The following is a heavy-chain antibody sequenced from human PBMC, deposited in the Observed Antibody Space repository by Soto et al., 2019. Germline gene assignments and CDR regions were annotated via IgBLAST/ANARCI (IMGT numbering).Heavy chain of an antibody. Sequence: SETLSLTCTVSGGSISSSSYYWGWICQPPGKGLEWIGSIYYRGNTFYNPSLRSRVTISVDTSKNHFSLNLSSVTAADTAVYYCARVPDRWGQGTLVTVSS. CDR3: ARVPDR. D-gene: IGHD2-2*01. CDR1: GGSISSSSYY. J-gene: IGHJ5*02. V-gene: IGHV4-39*02. CDR2: IYYRGNT.